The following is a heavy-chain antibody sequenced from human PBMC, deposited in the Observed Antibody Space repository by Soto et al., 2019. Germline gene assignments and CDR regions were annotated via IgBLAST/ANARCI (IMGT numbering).Heavy chain of an antibody. CDR1: GYTFTDYW. V-gene: IGHV5-51*01. CDR3: PKHTINFRSSSYPMAV. CDR2: IYPGDSDT. J-gene: IGHJ6*02. Sequence: EVQLVQSGAEVKKPGESLKISCKGSGYTFTDYWIGWVRQLPGKGLEWMGIIYPGDSDTRYSPSFQGHVTITVDKSTITAYLHWNTLKAPDTPRYSGPKHTINFRSSSYPMAVWGQGPRSPSP. D-gene: IGHD1-1*01.